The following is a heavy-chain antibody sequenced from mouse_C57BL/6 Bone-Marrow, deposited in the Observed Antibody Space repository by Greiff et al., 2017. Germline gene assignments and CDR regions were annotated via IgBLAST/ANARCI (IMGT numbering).Heavy chain of an antibody. CDR3: AGIEVYFDV. Sequence: QVTLQESGPGILQPSQTLSLTCSFSGFSLSTFGMGVGWLRQPSGKGLEWLAHTWWDDDKYYNPALKSRLTIFNDTSNTHVFHKHANVDTADAATYYCAGIEVYFDVWGTGTTVTVSA. V-gene: IGHV8-8*01. CDR1: GFSLSTFGMG. J-gene: IGHJ1*03. CDR2: TWWDDDK.